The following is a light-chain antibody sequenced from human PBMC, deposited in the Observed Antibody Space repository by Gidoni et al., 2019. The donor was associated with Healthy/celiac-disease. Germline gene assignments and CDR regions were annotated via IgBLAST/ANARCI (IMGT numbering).Light chain of an antibody. J-gene: IGKJ1*01. CDR1: QSISSW. V-gene: IGKV1-5*03. Sequence: DIQMTQSPSTLSASVGDRVTITCRASQSISSWLAWYQQKPGKAPKLLIYKASSLESGVPSRFSGSGAGTEFTRTISSLQPDDFATYYCQQYAAGWTFGQGTKVEIK. CDR2: KAS. CDR3: QQYAAGWT.